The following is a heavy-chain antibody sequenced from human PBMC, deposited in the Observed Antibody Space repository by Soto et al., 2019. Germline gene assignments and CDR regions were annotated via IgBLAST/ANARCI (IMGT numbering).Heavy chain of an antibody. V-gene: IGHV1-3*01. CDR1: GYTFTSYA. Sequence: ASVKVSCKASGYTFTSYAMHWVRHAPGQRLEWMGWINAGNGNTKYSQKFQGRVTITRDTSASTAYMELSSLRSEDTAVYYCARGEFLSYDDYWGQGPLVTVSS. CDR2: INAGNGNT. J-gene: IGHJ4*02. D-gene: IGHD3-16*01. CDR3: ARGEFLSYDDY.